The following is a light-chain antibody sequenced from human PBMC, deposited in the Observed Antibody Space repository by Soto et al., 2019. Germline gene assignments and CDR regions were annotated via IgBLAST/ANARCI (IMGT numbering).Light chain of an antibody. V-gene: IGKV3-15*01. CDR3: QQYVHWPPGA. Sequence: EIVVTRSPATLSVSPGERVTLSCRASQSVSSSLAWYQQRPGQAPRLLIYDTSTRAAGIAARFSGSGSGTEFTLTISSLQSEDSAVYYCQQYVHWPPGAFGQGTKVDIK. J-gene: IGKJ1*01. CDR1: QSVSSS. CDR2: DTS.